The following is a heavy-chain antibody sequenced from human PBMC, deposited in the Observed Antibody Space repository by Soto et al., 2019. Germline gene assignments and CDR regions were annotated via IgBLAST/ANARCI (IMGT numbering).Heavy chain of an antibody. D-gene: IGHD3-22*01. CDR2: IFPSDSDT. V-gene: IGHV5-51*01. Sequence: PXDSLKVSCRTSGYRFTSYWIAWVLQMPGKGLEWMGIIFPSDSDTRYSPSFQGQVTISADRSTSTVFLQWASLKASDTAVYFCARKDTSGYFNWFDPWGQRTLVTVSS. J-gene: IGHJ5*02. CDR3: ARKDTSGYFNWFDP. CDR1: GYRFTSYW.